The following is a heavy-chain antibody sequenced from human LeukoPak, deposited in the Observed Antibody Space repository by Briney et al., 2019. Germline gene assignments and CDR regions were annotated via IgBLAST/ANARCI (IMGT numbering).Heavy chain of an antibody. CDR3: ARHIKGGYKAFDY. V-gene: IGHV4-34*01. CDR1: GGSFSGYY. Sequence: SETLSLTCGVSGGSFSGYYWSWIRQPPGKGLEWIGEISDSGRTGYKSSPKSRVTILEDTSKNQFSLKLSSVTAADTAVYYCARHIKGGYKAFDYWGQGTLVTVSS. J-gene: IGHJ4*02. D-gene: IGHD3-22*01. CDR2: ISDSGRT.